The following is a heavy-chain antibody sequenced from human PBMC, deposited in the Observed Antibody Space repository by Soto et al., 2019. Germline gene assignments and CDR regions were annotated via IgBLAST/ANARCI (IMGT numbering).Heavy chain of an antibody. CDR2: INHSGST. V-gene: IGHV4-34*01. CDR3: ARDEYKYCSSSSCYHPYYYYYMDV. J-gene: IGHJ6*03. D-gene: IGHD2-2*01. CDR1: GGSFSGYY. Sequence: SETLSLTCAVYGGSFSGYYWSWIRQPPGKGLEWIGEINHSGSTNYNPSLKSRVTISVDTSKNQFSLKLSSVTAAATAVYYCARDEYKYCSSSSCYHPYYYYYMDVWGKGTTVTVSS.